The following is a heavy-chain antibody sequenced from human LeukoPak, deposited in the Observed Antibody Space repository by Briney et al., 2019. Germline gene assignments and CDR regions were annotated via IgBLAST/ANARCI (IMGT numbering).Heavy chain of an antibody. J-gene: IGHJ4*02. Sequence: PGGSLRLSCTASGFTFTNAWMSWVRQAPGKGLEWVGRIKRKTDEGTTDYAAPVKGRFTISRDDSKNTLYLQMNSLRTEDTAVYYCITGHAKTDLDYWGQGTLVTVSS. CDR3: ITGHAKTDLDY. CDR1: GFTFTNAW. V-gene: IGHV3-15*01. CDR2: IKRKTDEGTT. D-gene: IGHD1-1*01.